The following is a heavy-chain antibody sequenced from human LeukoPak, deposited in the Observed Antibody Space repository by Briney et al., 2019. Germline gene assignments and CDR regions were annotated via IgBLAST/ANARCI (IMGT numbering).Heavy chain of an antibody. D-gene: IGHD6-25*01. CDR1: GGTFSSYA. CDR2: IIPIFGTA. V-gene: IGHV1-69*06. CDR3: ARERAQAAAEGWFDP. J-gene: IGHJ5*02. Sequence: SVKVSCKASGGTFSSYAISWVRQAPGQGLEWMGGIIPIFGTANYAQKFQGRVTITADKSTSTAYMELSSLRSEDTAVYYCARERAQAAAEGWFDPWGQGTLVTVSS.